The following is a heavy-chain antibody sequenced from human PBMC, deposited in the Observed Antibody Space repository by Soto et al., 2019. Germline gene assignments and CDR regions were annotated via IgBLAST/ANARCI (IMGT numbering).Heavy chain of an antibody. CDR1: GGSISSYY. D-gene: IGHD3-10*01. V-gene: IGHV4-59*08. J-gene: IGHJ4*02. Sequence: SETLSLTCTVSGGSISSYYWSWIRQPPGKGLEWIGYIYYSGSTNYNPSLKSRVTISVDTSKNQFSLKLSSVTAADTAVYYCARLSGSYYPFDYWGQGTLVTVSS. CDR2: IYYSGST. CDR3: ARLSGSYYPFDY.